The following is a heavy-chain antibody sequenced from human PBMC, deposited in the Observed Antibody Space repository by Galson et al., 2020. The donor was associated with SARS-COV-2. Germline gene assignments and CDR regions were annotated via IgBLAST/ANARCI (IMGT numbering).Heavy chain of an antibody. J-gene: IGHJ6*03. CDR2: IYYSGST. V-gene: IGHV4-39*07. CDR3: AILPLGTDCSGGSCYYYYYYMDV. CDR1: GGSISSSSYY. D-gene: IGHD2-15*01. Sequence: SETLSLTCTVSGGSISSSSYYWGWIRQPPGKGLEWIGSIYYSGSTYYNQSLKSRVTISVATSKNQFSLKLSSVTAADTAVYYCAILPLGTDCSGGSCYYYYYYMDVWGKGTTVTVSS.